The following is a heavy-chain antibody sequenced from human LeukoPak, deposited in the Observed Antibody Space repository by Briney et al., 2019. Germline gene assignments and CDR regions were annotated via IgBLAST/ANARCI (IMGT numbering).Heavy chain of an antibody. CDR3: ASGYYIVF. CDR2: ISYDGRTK. J-gene: IGHJ4*02. Sequence: GRSLRLSCAASGFTFSSYAMHWVRQAPGKGLEWVAVISYDGRTKYYADSVRGRFTISRDNSKNTLYLQMNSLRADDSAVYFCASGYYIVFWGQGTLVTVPS. CDR1: GFTFSSYA. D-gene: IGHD3-10*01. V-gene: IGHV3-30*01.